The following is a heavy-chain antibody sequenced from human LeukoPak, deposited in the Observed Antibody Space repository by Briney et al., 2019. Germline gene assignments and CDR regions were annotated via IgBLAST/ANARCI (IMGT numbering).Heavy chain of an antibody. Sequence: GGSLRLSCAGSGFTFSNYAMTWVRQAAGKGLEWGATIDGSGGTTYYADSVKGRFTIFRDNSANTLNLQMNSLRAEDTALYYCAKFLRGFGIIIIGHYYYYMDVWGKGTTVTVSS. CDR1: GFTFSNYA. CDR2: IDGSGGTT. D-gene: IGHD3-3*01. J-gene: IGHJ6*03. V-gene: IGHV3-23*01. CDR3: AKFLRGFGIIIIGHYYYYMDV.